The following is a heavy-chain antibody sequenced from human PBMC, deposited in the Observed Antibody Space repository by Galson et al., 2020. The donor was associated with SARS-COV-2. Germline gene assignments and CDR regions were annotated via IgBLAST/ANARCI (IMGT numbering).Heavy chain of an antibody. CDR3: AKEGGSYAYYYYGLAV. V-gene: IGHV3-30*18. CDR2: ISYDGSNK. Sequence: GESLKISCAASGFPFGSYGMHWVRQAPGKGLEWVALISYDGSNKYYGDSVKGRFTISRDNSKNSLYLQVNSLRAEDTGVYYCAKEGGSYAYYYYGLAVWGLGPTVTVSS. J-gene: IGHJ6*02. CDR1: GFPFGSYG. D-gene: IGHD3-16*01.